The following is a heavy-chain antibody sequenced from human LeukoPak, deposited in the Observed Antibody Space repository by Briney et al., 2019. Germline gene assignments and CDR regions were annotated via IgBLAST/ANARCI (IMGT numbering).Heavy chain of an antibody. Sequence: PGGSLRLSCAASGFTFSSYSMNWVRQAPGKGLEWVSSISSSSSYIYYADSVKGRFTISRDNAKNSLYLQMNSLRAEDTAVYYCARERYYYDSSGYYYLDYYYYMDVWGKGTTVTVSS. CDR1: GFTFSSYS. V-gene: IGHV3-21*01. CDR2: ISSSSSYI. D-gene: IGHD3-22*01. CDR3: ARERYYYDSSGYYYLDYYYYMDV. J-gene: IGHJ6*03.